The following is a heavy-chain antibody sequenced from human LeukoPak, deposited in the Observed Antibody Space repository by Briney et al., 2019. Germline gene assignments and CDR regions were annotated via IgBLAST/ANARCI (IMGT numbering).Heavy chain of an antibody. CDR2: IYYSGST. V-gene: IGHV4-59*02. CDR1: GGSVTTDY. J-gene: IGHJ4*02. CDR3: ARDVFRSKGYFDY. Sequence: SETLSLTCTVSGGSVTTDYWSWIRQPPGKGLEWIGYIYYSGSTNYNPSLKSRVTISVDTSKNQFSLKLSSVTAADTAVYYCARDVFRSKGYFDYWGQGTLVTVSS. D-gene: IGHD3-3*01.